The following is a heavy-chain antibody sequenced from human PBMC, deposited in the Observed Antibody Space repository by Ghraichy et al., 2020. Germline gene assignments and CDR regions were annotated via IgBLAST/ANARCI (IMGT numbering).Heavy chain of an antibody. V-gene: IGHV3-7*01. Sequence: KGFGLVDKIKYDGSEKYYVDSVKGRFTISRDNAKNSLYLQMNSLRAEDTAVYYCARNFDAFDICGHETMVTV. J-gene: IGHJ3*02. CDR2: IKYDGSEK. CDR3: ARNFDAFDI.